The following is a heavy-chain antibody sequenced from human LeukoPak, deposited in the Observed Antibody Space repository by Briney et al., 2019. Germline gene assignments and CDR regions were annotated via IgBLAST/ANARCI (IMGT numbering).Heavy chain of an antibody. V-gene: IGHV1-46*01. Sequence: AASVKVSCKASGYTFTSLYIHWVRQAPGQGLEWMGIINPSGDNTNHAQKFEGRLTMTRDTSTSTVYMELSSLRFEDTAVYYCARGLGSESYYGYWGQGTLVIVSS. D-gene: IGHD1-26*01. CDR2: INPSGDNT. CDR3: ARGLGSESYYGY. J-gene: IGHJ4*02. CDR1: GYTFTSLY.